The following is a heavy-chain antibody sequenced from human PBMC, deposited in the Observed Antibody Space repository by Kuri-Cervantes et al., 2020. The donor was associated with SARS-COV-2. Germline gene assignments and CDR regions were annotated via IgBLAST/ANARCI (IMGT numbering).Heavy chain of an antibody. CDR1: GFTFSNYA. CDR2: ISGAGDST. CDR3: AKRSGSYFDY. V-gene: IGHV3-23*01. D-gene: IGHD1-26*01. Sequence: GESLKISCAASGFTFSNYAMSWVRLAPGKGLEWASGISGAGDSTYYADSVKGRFTISRDNSKNTLYLQMNSLRAEDTAVYYCAKRSGSYFDYWGQGTLVTVSS. J-gene: IGHJ4*02.